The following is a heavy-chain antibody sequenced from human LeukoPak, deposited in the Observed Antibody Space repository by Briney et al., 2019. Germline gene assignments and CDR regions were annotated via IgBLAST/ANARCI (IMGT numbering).Heavy chain of an antibody. Sequence: GGSLRLSCTGSGFIFGDYAMNWVRQAPGKGLEWVSAISGSGGSTYYADSVKGRFTISRDNSKNTLYLQMNSLRAEDTAIYYCATYRQVLLPFESWGQGTLVTVSS. J-gene: IGHJ4*02. V-gene: IGHV3-23*01. CDR2: ISGSGGST. CDR3: ATYRQVLLPFES. D-gene: IGHD2-8*02. CDR1: GFIFGDYA.